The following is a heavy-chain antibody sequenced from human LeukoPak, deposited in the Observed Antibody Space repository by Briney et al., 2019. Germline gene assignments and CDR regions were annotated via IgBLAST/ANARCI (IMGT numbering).Heavy chain of an antibody. J-gene: IGHJ5*02. D-gene: IGHD2-2*01. CDR3: ARDGRRYCSSTSCYPVRRFDP. Sequence: ASVKVSCKASGYTFTSYGISWVRQAPGQGLEWMGWISAYNGNTNYAQKLQGRVTMTTDTSTSTAYMELRSLRSDDTAVYYCARDGRRYCSSTSCYPVRRFDPWAREPWSPSPQ. V-gene: IGHV1-18*01. CDR1: GYTFTSYG. CDR2: ISAYNGNT.